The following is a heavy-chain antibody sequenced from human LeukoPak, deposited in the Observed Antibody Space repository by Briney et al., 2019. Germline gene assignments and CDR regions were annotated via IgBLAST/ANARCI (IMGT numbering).Heavy chain of an antibody. CDR2: IYPGDSDT. Sequence: GESLQISCKGSGYIFTSHWIAWVRQMPGKGLEWMGSIYPGDSDTRYSPSFQGQVTFSADKSISTAYLQWSSLKASDTAMYYCARRTAAATREFDYWGQGTLVTVSS. V-gene: IGHV5-51*01. CDR3: ARRTAAATREFDY. D-gene: IGHD6-13*01. CDR1: GYIFTSHW. J-gene: IGHJ4*02.